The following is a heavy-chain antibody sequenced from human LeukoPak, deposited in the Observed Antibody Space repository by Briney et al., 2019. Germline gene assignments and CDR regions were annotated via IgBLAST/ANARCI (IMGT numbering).Heavy chain of an antibody. CDR2: ISGSGGST. J-gene: IGHJ6*02. CDR1: GFTFSSYA. D-gene: IGHD3-3*01. CDR3: AKDTERLTIFGVVSAYGMDV. Sequence: GGSLRLSCAASGFTFSSYAMSWVRQAPGKGLEWVSAISGSGGSTYYADSVKGRFTISRGNSKNTLYLQMNSLRAEDTAVYYCAKDTERLTIFGVVSAYGMDVWGQGTTVTVSS. V-gene: IGHV3-23*01.